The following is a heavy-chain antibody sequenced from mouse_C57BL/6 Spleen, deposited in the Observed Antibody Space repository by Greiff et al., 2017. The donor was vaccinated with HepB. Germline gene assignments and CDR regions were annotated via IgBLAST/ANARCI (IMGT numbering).Heavy chain of an antibody. V-gene: IGHV1-69*01. CDR2: IDPSDSYT. CDR3: ARPDAEGAWFAY. CDR1: GYTFTSYW. J-gene: IGHJ3*01. Sequence: QVQLQQSGAELVMPGASVKLSCKASGYTFTSYWMHWVKQRPGQGLEWIGEIDPSDSYTNYNQKFKGKSTLTVDKSSSTAYMQLSSLTSEDSAVYYCARPDAEGAWFAYWGQGTLVTVSA.